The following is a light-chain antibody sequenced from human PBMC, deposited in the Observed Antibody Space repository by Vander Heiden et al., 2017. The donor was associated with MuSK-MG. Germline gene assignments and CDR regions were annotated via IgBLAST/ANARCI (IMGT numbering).Light chain of an antibody. J-gene: IGKJ3*01. CDR1: PRIAGY. Sequence: DIKLSQSPTYLSASVGDRVTITCRASPRIAGYLNWYQQKPGRAPRLLVYAATYLQSGVPSRFSGSGTETDFTLTISSLQPEDFATYYCQQSYSAPRTFGPGTRVDVK. CDR3: QQSYSAPRT. V-gene: IGKV1-39*01. CDR2: AAT.